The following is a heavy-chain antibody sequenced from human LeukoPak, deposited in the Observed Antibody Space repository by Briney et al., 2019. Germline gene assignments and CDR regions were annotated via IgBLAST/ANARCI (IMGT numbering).Heavy chain of an antibody. Sequence: SETLSLTCTVSGDSLNSYHWSWIRQPAGKGLEWIGRIHMSGSTNYNPSLRGRVAISMDNSKNQFSLKLKSVTAADTAVYYCARDDSSRDDSGGYHYWGQGTLVTISS. CDR2: IHMSGST. CDR1: GDSLNSYH. V-gene: IGHV4-4*07. CDR3: ARDDSSRDDSGGYHY. D-gene: IGHD3-22*01. J-gene: IGHJ4*02.